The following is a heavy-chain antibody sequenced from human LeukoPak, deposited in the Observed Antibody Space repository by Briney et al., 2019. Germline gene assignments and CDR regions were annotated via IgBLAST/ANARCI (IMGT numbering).Heavy chain of an antibody. CDR3: ARQEWFGEYFDY. D-gene: IGHD3-10*01. J-gene: IGHJ4*02. CDR1: GGSISSSSYY. Sequence: PSETLSLTCTVSGGSISSSSYYWGWIRQPPGKGLEWIGSIYYSGSTYYNPSLKSRVTISVDTSKNQFSLKLSSVTAADTAVYYCARQEWFGEYFDYWGQGTLVTVSS. CDR2: IYYSGST. V-gene: IGHV4-39*01.